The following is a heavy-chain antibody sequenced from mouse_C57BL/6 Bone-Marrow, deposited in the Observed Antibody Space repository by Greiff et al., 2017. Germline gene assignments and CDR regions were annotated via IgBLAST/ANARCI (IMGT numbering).Heavy chain of an antibody. D-gene: IGHD1-1*01. CDR2: IDPETGGT. Sequence: LVESGAELVRPGASVTLSCKASGYTFTDYEMHWVKQTPVHGLEWIGAIDPETGGTAYNQKFKGKAILTADKSSSTAYMELRSLTSEDSAVYYCTSRYYGSCYYFDYWGQGTTLTVSS. CDR3: TSRYYGSCYYFDY. V-gene: IGHV1-15*01. CDR1: GYTFTDYE. J-gene: IGHJ2*01.